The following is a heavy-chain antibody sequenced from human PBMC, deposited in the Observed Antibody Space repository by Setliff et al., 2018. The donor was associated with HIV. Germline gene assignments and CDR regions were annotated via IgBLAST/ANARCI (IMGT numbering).Heavy chain of an antibody. Sequence: PGESLKISCKGSKYSFDNYWIGWVRQMPGKGLQYIGIIYPSDSDTRYSPSLQRQATLSADKSTSTVYLELTNLKASDSGVYYCARRGYSGFEGAWFDYWGQGTLVTVSS. J-gene: IGHJ4*02. V-gene: IGHV5-51*01. CDR1: KYSFDNYW. CDR2: IYPSDSDT. D-gene: IGHD5-12*01. CDR3: ARRGYSGFEGAWFDY.